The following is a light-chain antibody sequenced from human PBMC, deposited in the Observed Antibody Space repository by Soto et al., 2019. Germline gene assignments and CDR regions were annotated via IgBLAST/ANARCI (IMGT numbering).Light chain of an antibody. J-gene: IGKJ1*01. Sequence: AIQMTQSPSSLSASGGDRVTITCRASQGIRNDLGWYQQKPGKAPKLLIYAASSLQSGFPSRFSGSGSGTDFTLTISSLQPEDFATYYCLQDYNYPRTFGQGTKVEIK. CDR1: QGIRND. CDR2: AAS. V-gene: IGKV1-6*01. CDR3: LQDYNYPRT.